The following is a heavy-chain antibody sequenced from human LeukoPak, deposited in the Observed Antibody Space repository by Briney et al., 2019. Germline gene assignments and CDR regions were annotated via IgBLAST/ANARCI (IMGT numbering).Heavy chain of an antibody. CDR1: GGSISSYY. CDR3: ARHVLGVYGMDV. CDR2: IYYSGST. V-gene: IGHV4-39*01. J-gene: IGHJ6*02. D-gene: IGHD3-16*01. Sequence: MASETLSLTCTVSGGSISSYYWGWIRQPPGKGLEWIGSIYYSGSTYYNPSLKSRVTISVDTSKNQFSLKLSSVTAADTAVYYCARHVLGVYGMDVWGQGTTVTVSS.